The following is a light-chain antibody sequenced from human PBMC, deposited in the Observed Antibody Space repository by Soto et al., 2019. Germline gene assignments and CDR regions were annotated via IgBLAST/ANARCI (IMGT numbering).Light chain of an antibody. CDR2: SAS. Sequence: DIQLTQSPSSLSASVGDRVTITCQASHDISKSLNWYQQRPGKAPKLLIHSASSLESGVPSRFSGYGSGTYFTFTISSLQPEDFATYYCQQYDNLLYTFGQGTKLEMK. CDR1: HDISKS. CDR3: QQYDNLLYT. V-gene: IGKV1-33*01. J-gene: IGKJ2*01.